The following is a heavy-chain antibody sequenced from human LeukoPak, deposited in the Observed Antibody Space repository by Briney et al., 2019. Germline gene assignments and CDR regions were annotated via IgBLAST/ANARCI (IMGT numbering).Heavy chain of an antibody. CDR3: VKDDPVLHF. J-gene: IGHJ4*02. V-gene: IGHV3-30*02. CDR2: IRPDGGKK. Sequence: PGGSLRLSCSASGLTFSTCAMHWVRQAPGRGLEWLTLIRPDGGKKFYSDSVKGRFTVSRDSFKNMLYLEMNSLRSEDTAVYYCVKDDPVLHFWGQGTLVSVSS. CDR1: GLTFSTCA.